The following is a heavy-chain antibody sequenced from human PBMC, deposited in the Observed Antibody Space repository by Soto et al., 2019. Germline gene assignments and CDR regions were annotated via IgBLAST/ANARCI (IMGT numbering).Heavy chain of an antibody. V-gene: IGHV4-31*03. CDR3: AWTSIPVAGNYSDY. J-gene: IGHJ4*02. Sequence: PSETLSLTCTVSGGSISSGGYYWIWIRQHPGKGLEWIGYIYYSGSTYYNPSLKSRVTISVDTSKNQFSLKLSSVTAADTAVYYCAWTSIPVAGNYSDYWGQGPLVTVSS. D-gene: IGHD6-19*01. CDR1: GGSISSGGYY. CDR2: IYYSGST.